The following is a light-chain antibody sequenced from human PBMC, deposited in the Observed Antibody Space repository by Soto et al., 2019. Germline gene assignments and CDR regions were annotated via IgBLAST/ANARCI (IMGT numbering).Light chain of an antibody. V-gene: IGKV1-5*01. Sequence: DIPMTQSPSTLSASVGDRVTITCRASQSISSWLAWYQQKPGKAPKLLIYDASSLESGVPSRFSGSVSGTEFTLPISSLQPDDFATYYCQQYTSYPWTFGQGTKLEIK. CDR1: QSISSW. CDR2: DAS. CDR3: QQYTSYPWT. J-gene: IGKJ2*02.